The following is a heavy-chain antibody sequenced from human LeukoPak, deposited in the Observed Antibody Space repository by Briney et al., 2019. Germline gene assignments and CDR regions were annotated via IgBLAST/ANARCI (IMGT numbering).Heavy chain of an antibody. D-gene: IGHD3-10*01. CDR2: IIPILGIA. Sequence: GASVKVSCKASGGTFSSYAISWVRQAPGQGLEWMGRIIPILGIANYAQKFQGRVTITADKSTSTAYMGLSSLRSEDTAVYYCASAGSMVRGVPFDYWGQGTLVTVSS. CDR1: GGTFSSYA. CDR3: ASAGSMVRGVPFDY. V-gene: IGHV1-69*04. J-gene: IGHJ4*02.